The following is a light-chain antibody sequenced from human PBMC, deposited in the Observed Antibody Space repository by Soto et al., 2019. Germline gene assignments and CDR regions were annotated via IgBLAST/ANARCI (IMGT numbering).Light chain of an antibody. CDR2: EDN. V-gene: IGLV6-57*02. CDR3: QSFDSSNVV. J-gene: IGLJ2*01. CDR1: SGSIASNY. Sequence: NFMLTQPHSVSESPGKTVTISCTGSSGSIASNYVQWYQQRPGSAPTTVIYEDNQRSSGVPDRFSGSIDSSSNSASLTISGLKTEDEADYYCQSFDSSNVVFGGGTQLTVL.